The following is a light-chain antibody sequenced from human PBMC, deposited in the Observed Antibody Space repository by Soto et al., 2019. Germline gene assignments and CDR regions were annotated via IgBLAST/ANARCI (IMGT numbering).Light chain of an antibody. CDR1: QSISSAY. CDR3: QQYGSLPIT. CDR2: GPH. Sequence: EIVLTQSPGILSLSLGERATLSCRASQSISSAYIAWYQQKPGQTPRLLIYGPHTRAAGIPDRFSGSGSGTDFTLTINRLEPEDFAVYCCQQYGSLPITFSQGTRLEIK. J-gene: IGKJ5*01. V-gene: IGKV3-20*01.